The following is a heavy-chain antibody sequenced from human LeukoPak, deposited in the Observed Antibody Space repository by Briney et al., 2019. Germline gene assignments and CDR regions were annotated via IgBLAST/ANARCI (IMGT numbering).Heavy chain of an antibody. CDR1: GYSISSGYY. V-gene: IGHV4-38-2*02. CDR2: IYHSGST. D-gene: IGHD1-26*01. CDR3: ARDFSGSYLFYFDY. J-gene: IGHJ4*02. Sequence: SETLSLTCTVSGYSISSGYYWGWIRQPPGKGLEWIGSIYHSGSTYYNPSLKSRVTISVDTSKNQFSLKLSSVTAADTAVYYCARDFSGSYLFYFDYWDQGTLVTVSS.